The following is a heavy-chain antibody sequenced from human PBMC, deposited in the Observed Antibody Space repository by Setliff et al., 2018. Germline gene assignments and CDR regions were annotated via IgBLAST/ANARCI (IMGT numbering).Heavy chain of an antibody. CDR2: IYHSGST. D-gene: IGHD6-13*01. J-gene: IGHJ6*02. CDR1: GYSISSGYY. V-gene: IGHV4-38-2*01. Sequence: SETLSLTCAVSGYSISSGYYWGWIRQPPGKGLEWIGSIYHSGSTYYNPSLKSRVTISVDTSKNQFSLKLSSVTAADTAVYYCARSAGYSSSWYNYYYGMDVWGQGTTVTVS. CDR3: ARSAGYSSSWYNYYYGMDV.